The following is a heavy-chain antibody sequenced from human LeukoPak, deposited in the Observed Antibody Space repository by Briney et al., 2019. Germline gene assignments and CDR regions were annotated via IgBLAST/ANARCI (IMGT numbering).Heavy chain of an antibody. CDR2: ISGSGGGT. J-gene: IGHJ6*02. Sequence: GGSLRLSCAASGFIFSSYAMSWVRQAPGKGLEWVSAISGSGGGTYYADSVKGRFTISRDNSKNTLYLQMNSLRAEDTAVYFCAKSGDPVAGYYYYGMDVWGQGTTVTVSS. CDR3: AKSGDPVAGYYYYGMDV. CDR1: GFIFSSYA. V-gene: IGHV3-23*01. D-gene: IGHD6-19*01.